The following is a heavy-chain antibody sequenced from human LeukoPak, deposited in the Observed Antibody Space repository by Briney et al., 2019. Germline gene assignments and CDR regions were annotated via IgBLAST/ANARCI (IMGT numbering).Heavy chain of an antibody. CDR2: ISGSGGST. V-gene: IGHV3-23*01. J-gene: IGHJ5*02. CDR1: GFTFSSYA. D-gene: IGHD3-10*01. Sequence: GGSLRLSCAASGFTFSSYAMSWVRQAPGKGLEWVSAISGSGGSTYYADSVKGRFTISRDNSKNTLYLQMNSLRAEDTAVYYCAKDRVGLLWLGELSPQPWGQGTLVTVSS. CDR3: AKDRVGLLWLGELSPQP.